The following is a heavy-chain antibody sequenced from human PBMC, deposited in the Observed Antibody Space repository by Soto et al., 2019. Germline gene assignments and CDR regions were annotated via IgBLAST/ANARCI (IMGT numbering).Heavy chain of an antibody. CDR1: GFTFSSYG. J-gene: IGHJ4*02. Sequence: QVQLVESGGGVVQPGSSLRLSCAAYGFTFSSYGMHWVRQAPGKGLEWVAVISYDGSNKYYADSVKGRFTISRDNSKNTLYLQMNSLRAADTAVYYCAKDLDIVVVPPAQLDYWGQGTPVTVSS. CDR3: AKDLDIVVVPPAQLDY. D-gene: IGHD2-2*01. V-gene: IGHV3-30*18. CDR2: ISYDGSNK.